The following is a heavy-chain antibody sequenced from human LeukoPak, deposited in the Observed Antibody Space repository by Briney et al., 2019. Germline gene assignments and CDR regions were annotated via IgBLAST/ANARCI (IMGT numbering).Heavy chain of an antibody. J-gene: IGHJ6*04. CDR3: ARESLPHGELSPQEGMDV. CDR1: GFTFTNYW. V-gene: IGHV3-7*03. Sequence: PGGSLRLSCAASGFTFTNYWMSWVRQAPGKGLEWVANIKPDGSEKYYVDSVKGRFTISRDNAKNSLYLQMNSLRAEDTAVYYCARESLPHGELSPQEGMDVWGKGTTVTVSS. D-gene: IGHD3-16*02. CDR2: IKPDGSEK.